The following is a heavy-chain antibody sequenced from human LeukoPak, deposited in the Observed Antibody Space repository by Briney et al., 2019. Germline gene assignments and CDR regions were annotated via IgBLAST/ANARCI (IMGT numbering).Heavy chain of an antibody. V-gene: IGHV3-30*04. Sequence: PGGSLRLSRAASGFTFSTYAMHWVRQAPGKGLEWVAVIPYDGSNKYYADSVKGRFTISRENSKNRLYLQMNSLRAEDTAVYYCARAEGYGGELDSWGQGTLVTVSS. D-gene: IGHD4-23*01. CDR2: IPYDGSNK. CDR3: ARAEGYGGELDS. CDR1: GFTFSTYA. J-gene: IGHJ4*02.